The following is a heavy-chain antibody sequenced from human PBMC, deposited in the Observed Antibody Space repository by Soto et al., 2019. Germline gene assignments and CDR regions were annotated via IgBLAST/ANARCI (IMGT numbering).Heavy chain of an antibody. J-gene: IGHJ5*02. V-gene: IGHV1-3*01. CDR1: GYTFSKYA. Sequence: QVQLVQSGAEVKKPGASVKVSCKASGYTFSKYAMHWVRQAPGQRLEWMGWINAGNGNTKYSQKFQGGVTITRDTSASTAYMELSNLRSEDTAVYYCARGEGYCSGCTCYRWFDPWGQGTLVTVSS. D-gene: IGHD2-15*01. CDR2: INAGNGNT. CDR3: ARGEGYCSGCTCYRWFDP.